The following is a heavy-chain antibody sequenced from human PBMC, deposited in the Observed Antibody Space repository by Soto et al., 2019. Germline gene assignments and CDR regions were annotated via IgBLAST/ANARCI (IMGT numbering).Heavy chain of an antibody. Sequence: XSVKVSCKASGYPFTRYTMNWVRQAPGQRLEWMGWINPDNGNTKSSQKFQDRVIITRDTSASTAYMDLSSLRSEDTAVYYCARGIATGQLDPWGQGTLVTSPQ. V-gene: IGHV1-3*01. J-gene: IGHJ5*02. CDR1: GYPFTRYT. CDR3: ARGIATGQLDP. D-gene: IGHD2-15*01. CDR2: INPDNGNT.